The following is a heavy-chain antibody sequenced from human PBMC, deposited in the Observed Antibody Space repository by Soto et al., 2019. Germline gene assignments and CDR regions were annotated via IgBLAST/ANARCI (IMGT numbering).Heavy chain of an antibody. CDR1: GDIAPSIRFA. CDR3: ARTLAYCSSTSCYAPWCDC. Sequence: PPRTLSLTRATSGDIAPSIRFACNWIRQSPSGGLECRARTYYRPKWYNDYAVSVKSRITINPDPSKNQFSLQLISVTPEDSAVCYCARTLAYCSSTSCYAPWCDCWGQGTLVTVSS. J-gene: IGHJ5*01. CDR2: TYYRPKWYN. V-gene: IGHV6-1*01. D-gene: IGHD2-2*01.